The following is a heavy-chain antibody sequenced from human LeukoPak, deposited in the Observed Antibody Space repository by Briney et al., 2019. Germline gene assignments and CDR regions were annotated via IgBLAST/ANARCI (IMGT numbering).Heavy chain of an antibody. J-gene: IGHJ5*02. CDR1: GFTFSSYG. CDR2: ISYDGSNK. Sequence: GGSLRLSCAASGFTFSSYGMHWVRQAPGKGLEWVAVISYDGSNKYYADSVKGRLTISRDNAKNSLDLQLNSLRAEDTAVYYCARTREWGWFDPWGQGTLVTVSS. D-gene: IGHD1-26*01. V-gene: IGHV3-30*03. CDR3: ARTREWGWFDP.